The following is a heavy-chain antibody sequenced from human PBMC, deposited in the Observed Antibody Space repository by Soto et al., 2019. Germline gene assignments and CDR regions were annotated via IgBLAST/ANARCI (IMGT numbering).Heavy chain of an antibody. CDR3: ARDLMKWGRAGDYFQH. CDR2: ISYDGSNK. V-gene: IGHV3-30-3*01. CDR1: GFTFSSYA. J-gene: IGHJ1*01. D-gene: IGHD1-26*01. Sequence: QVQLVESGGGVVQPGRSLRLSCAASGFTFSSYAMHWVRQAPGKGLEWVAVISYDGSNKYYADSVKGRFTISRDNSKNTLYLQINSLRAEDTAVYYCARDLMKWGRAGDYFQHWGQGTLVTVSS.